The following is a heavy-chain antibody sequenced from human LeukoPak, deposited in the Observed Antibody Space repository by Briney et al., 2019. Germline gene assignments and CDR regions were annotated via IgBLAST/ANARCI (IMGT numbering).Heavy chain of an antibody. D-gene: IGHD6-19*01. V-gene: IGHV5-51*01. CDR2: IYPGDSDT. CDR3: ARHFYSSGQKTYYFDY. Sequence: GESLKISCKGSGYSFTSYWIGWVRQLPGKGLDWMGIIYPGDSDTRYSPSFQGQVTISADKSISTAYLQWSSLKASDTAMYYCARHFYSSGQKTYYFDYWGQGTLVTVSS. J-gene: IGHJ4*02. CDR1: GYSFTSYW.